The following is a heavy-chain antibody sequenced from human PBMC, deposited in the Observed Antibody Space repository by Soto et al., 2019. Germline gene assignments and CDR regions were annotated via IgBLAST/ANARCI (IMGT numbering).Heavy chain of an antibody. Sequence: SAKVSCKASGGTFSSYTISWVRQAPGQGLEWMGRIIPILGIANYAQKFQGRVTITADKSTSTAYMELSSLRSEDTAVYYCARVGYCSGGSCYLSWFDPWGQGTLVTVSS. CDR1: GGTFSSYT. D-gene: IGHD2-15*01. J-gene: IGHJ5*02. CDR2: IIPILGIA. V-gene: IGHV1-69*02. CDR3: ARVGYCSGGSCYLSWFDP.